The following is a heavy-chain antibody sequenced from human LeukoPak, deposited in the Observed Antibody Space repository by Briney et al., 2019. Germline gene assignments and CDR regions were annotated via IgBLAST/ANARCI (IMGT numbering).Heavy chain of an antibody. V-gene: IGHV1-8*01. CDR1: GYTFTSYD. J-gene: IGHJ4*02. CDR3: ARSPSRVVVPAAKVIDY. D-gene: IGHD2-2*01. CDR2: MNPNSGNT. Sequence: ASVKVSCKASGYTFTSYDINWVRQATGQGLEWMGWMNPNSGNTGYAQKFQGRVTMTRNTSISTAYMELSSLRSGDTAVYYCARSPSRVVVPAAKVIDYWGQGTLVTVSS.